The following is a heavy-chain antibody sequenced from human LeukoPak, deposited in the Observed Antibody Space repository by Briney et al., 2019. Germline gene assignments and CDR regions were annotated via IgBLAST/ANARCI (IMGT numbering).Heavy chain of an antibody. CDR2: IYYSGST. CDR1: GGSISSYY. V-gene: IGHV4-59*08. Sequence: SETLSLTCTVSGGSISSYYWSWIRQPPGKGLEWIGYIYYSGSTNYNPSLKSRVTISVDTSKNQFSLKLSSVTAADTAVYYCARGYYDSRIDYWGQGTLVTVSS. CDR3: ARGYYDSRIDY. J-gene: IGHJ4*02. D-gene: IGHD3-22*01.